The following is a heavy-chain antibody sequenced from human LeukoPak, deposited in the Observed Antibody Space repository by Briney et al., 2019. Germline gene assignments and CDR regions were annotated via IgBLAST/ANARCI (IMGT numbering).Heavy chain of an antibody. CDR1: GGSTYSGSYY. D-gene: IGHD5-24*01. Sequence: PSETLSLTCTVSGGSTYSGSYYWSWIRQPAGKGLEWIGRTYTSGSTNYNPSLKSRVTISVDTSKNQFSLKLSSVTAADTAVYYCARDRRDGYNLYYFDLWGQGTLVTVSS. CDR3: ARDRRDGYNLYYFDL. CDR2: TYTSGST. J-gene: IGHJ4*02. V-gene: IGHV4-61*02.